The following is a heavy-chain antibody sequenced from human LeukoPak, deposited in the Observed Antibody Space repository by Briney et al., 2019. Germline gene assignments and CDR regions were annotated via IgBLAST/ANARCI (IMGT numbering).Heavy chain of an antibody. D-gene: IGHD5-24*01. J-gene: IGHJ5*02. CDR1: GFTFDDYG. CDR2: INWNGGST. CDR3: ATDHSMADTAWWFDP. V-gene: IGHV3-20*04. Sequence: PGGSLRLSCAASGFTFDDYGMSWVRQAPGKGLEWVSGINWNGGSTGYADSVKGRFTISRDNSKNTLYLQMNSLRVEDTAVYYCATDHSMADTAWWFDPWGQGTLVTVSS.